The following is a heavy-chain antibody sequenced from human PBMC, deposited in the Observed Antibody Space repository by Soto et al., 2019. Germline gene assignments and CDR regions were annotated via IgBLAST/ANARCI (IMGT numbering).Heavy chain of an antibody. J-gene: IGHJ6*02. CDR1: GGSIRSYY. CDR3: AREGASGFGMDV. V-gene: IGHV4-4*07. D-gene: IGHD1-26*01. CDR2: IYTSGST. Sequence: SETLSLTCNVSGGSIRSYYWSWVRQPAGKPLEWIGRIYTSGSTNYNPSLKSRVSMSVDTSRNQFSLEVTSVTAADTAVYYCAREGASGFGMDVWGQGTTVTVSS.